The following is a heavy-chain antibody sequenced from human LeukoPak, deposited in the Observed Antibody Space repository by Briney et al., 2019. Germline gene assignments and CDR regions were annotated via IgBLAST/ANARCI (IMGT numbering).Heavy chain of an antibody. CDR2: IKEDGSKK. CDR1: GFSFRNYW. J-gene: IGHJ4*02. V-gene: IGHV3-7*01. CDR3: VSGYIAVAGGIGNFDY. D-gene: IGHD6-19*01. Sequence: GGSLRLSCVASGFSFRNYWMSWVRQAPGKGLEWVANIKEDGSKKYHLDSVKGRFTISRDNAKNFLYLQMNSLRVEDTALYYCVSGYIAVAGGIGNFDYWGQGTLVTVSS.